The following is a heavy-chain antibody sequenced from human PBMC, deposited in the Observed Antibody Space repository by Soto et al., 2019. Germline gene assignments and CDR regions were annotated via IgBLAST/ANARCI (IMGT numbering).Heavy chain of an antibody. J-gene: IGHJ4*02. CDR2: IWYDGSNK. V-gene: IGHV3-33*03. CDR3: AKVGGYSNSYYDY. D-gene: IGHD6-13*01. CDR1: GFIFNEYG. Sequence: GGSLRLSCAASGFIFNEYGMHWVRQAPGKGLEWVAVIWYDGSNKYYADSVKGRFTFSRDNSKNTMSLQMNSLRAEDTAVYFCAKVGGYSNSYYDYWGQGTQVTVSS.